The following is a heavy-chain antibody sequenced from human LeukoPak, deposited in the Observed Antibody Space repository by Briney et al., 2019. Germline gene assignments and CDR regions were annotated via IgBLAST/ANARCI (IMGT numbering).Heavy chain of an antibody. J-gene: IGHJ6*03. Sequence: SETLSLTCAVYGGSFSGYYWSWIRQPPGKGLEWIGEINHSGSTNYNPSLKSRVTISVDTSKNQFSLKLSSVTAADTAVYYCAREDTAIYYMDVWGKGTTVTVSS. CDR1: GGSFSGYY. CDR3: AREDTAIYYMDV. CDR2: INHSGST. D-gene: IGHD5-18*01. V-gene: IGHV4-34*01.